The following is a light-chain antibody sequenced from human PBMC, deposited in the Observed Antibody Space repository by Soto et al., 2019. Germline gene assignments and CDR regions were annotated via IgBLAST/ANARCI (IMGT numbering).Light chain of an antibody. CDR2: DVS. V-gene: IGLV2-14*01. Sequence: QSALTQPASVSGSPGQSITLSCTGTSSDVGGYNYVSWYQLHPGRAPKLIIYDVSHRPSGISNRFSGSKSGNTASLTISGLQPEDEADYFCSSYTTGITLYGFGPGTKLTVL. CDR3: SSYTTGITLYG. J-gene: IGLJ1*01. CDR1: SSDVGGYNY.